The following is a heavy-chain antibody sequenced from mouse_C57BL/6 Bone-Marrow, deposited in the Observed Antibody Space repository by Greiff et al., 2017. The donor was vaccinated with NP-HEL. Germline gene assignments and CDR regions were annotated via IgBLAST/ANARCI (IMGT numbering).Heavy chain of an antibody. CDR3: ARPGDYYGSSHWDLDV. CDR1: GFTFSDYG. D-gene: IGHD1-1*01. CDR2: ISSGCSTI. J-gene: IGHJ1*03. Sequence: EVKLVVSGGGLVKPGGSLKLSCAASGFTFSDYGMHWVRQAPEKGLGWVAYISSGCSTIYYADPVMGRFPISRDNAKNTLFLQMSSLRAEDTAMDYCARPGDYYGSSHWDLDVWGTGTTVTVSS. V-gene: IGHV5-17*01.